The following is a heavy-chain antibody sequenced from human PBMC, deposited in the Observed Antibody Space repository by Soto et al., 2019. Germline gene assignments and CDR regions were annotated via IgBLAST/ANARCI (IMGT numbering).Heavy chain of an antibody. V-gene: IGHV4-59*01. CDR3: ARRGYGPGFPYYYGMDV. J-gene: IGHJ6*02. CDR2: IYYSGST. CDR1: GGSISSYY. Sequence: SETLSLTCTVSGGSISSYYWSWIRQPPGKGLEWIGYIYYSGSTNYNPSLKSRVTISVDTSKNQFSLKLSSVTAADTAVYYCARRGYGPGFPYYYGMDVWGQGTTVTVSS. D-gene: IGHD3-10*01.